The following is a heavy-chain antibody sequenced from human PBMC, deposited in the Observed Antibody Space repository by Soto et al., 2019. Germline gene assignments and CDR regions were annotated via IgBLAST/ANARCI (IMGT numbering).Heavy chain of an antibody. D-gene: IGHD6-25*01. CDR3: ARDVSPGSSGYYLDACDI. Sequence: GGSLRLSCAASGFTFGNYWMTWVRQAPGKGLEWVANIKGDGSAKSYLDSVRGRFTVSRDNAENSLFLQMNILRAEDTALYYCARDVSPGSSGYYLDACDIWGQGTMGTVSS. CDR2: IKGDGSAK. J-gene: IGHJ3*02. CDR1: GFTFGNYW. V-gene: IGHV3-7*05.